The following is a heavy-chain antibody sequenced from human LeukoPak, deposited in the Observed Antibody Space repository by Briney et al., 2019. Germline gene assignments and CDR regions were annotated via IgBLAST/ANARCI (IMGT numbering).Heavy chain of an antibody. CDR2: IVPILGIA. Sequence: SVKVSCKASGGTFSSYAISWVRQAPGQGLEWMGRIVPILGIANYAQKFQGRVTITADKSTSTAYMELSSLRSEDTAVYYCARLDEMATITVDYWGQRTLVTVSS. CDR1: GGTFSSYA. J-gene: IGHJ4*02. D-gene: IGHD5-24*01. CDR3: ARLDEMATITVDY. V-gene: IGHV1-69*04.